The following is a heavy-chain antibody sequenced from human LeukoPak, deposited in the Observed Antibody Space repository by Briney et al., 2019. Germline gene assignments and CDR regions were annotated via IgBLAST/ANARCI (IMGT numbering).Heavy chain of an antibody. D-gene: IGHD3-9*01. J-gene: IGHJ4*02. CDR3: ARRVLRYFAVVWRASYYFDY. V-gene: IGHV4-38-2*02. CDR1: GYSISSGYY. Sequence: PSETLSLTCTVSGYSISSGYYWGWIRQPPGKGLEWIGSIYHSGSTNYNPSLKSRVTISVDTSKNQFSLKLSSVTAADTAVYYCARRVLRYFAVVWRASYYFDYWGQGTLVTVSS. CDR2: IYHSGST.